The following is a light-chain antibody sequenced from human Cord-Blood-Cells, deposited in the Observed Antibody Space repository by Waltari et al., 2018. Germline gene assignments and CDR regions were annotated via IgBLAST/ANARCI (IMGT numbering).Light chain of an antibody. CDR2: LGS. CDR3: MQAQQTPYT. V-gene: IGKV2-28*01. CDR1: QSLLHSNGYNC. J-gene: IGKJ2*01. Sequence: DIVMTQSPPSLPVTPGEPAPISCRPSQSLLHSNGYNCLDWYQQKPGQSPQLLIYLGSSRDAGVPDRFSGSGSGTDFTLTISRVEADDVGVYYCMQAQQTPYTFGQGTKLEIK.